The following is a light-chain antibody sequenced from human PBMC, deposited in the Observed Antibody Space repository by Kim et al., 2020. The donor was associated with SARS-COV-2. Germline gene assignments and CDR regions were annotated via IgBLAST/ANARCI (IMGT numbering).Light chain of an antibody. CDR2: RDT. Sequence: SVALGRATRITWGGNNIGSKSVHWYQQKRGQAPVLVIYRDTNRPSGIPERFSGSNSGNTATLTISGAQAGDEADYYCQVWDSTAYVFGTGTKVTVL. V-gene: IGLV3-9*01. CDR3: QVWDSTAYV. CDR1: NIGSKS. J-gene: IGLJ1*01.